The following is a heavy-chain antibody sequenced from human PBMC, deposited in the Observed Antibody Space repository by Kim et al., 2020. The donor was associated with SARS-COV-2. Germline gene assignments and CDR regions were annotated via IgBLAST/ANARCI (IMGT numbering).Heavy chain of an antibody. CDR2: ISPSATTI. D-gene: IGHD3-3*02. V-gene: IGHV3-11*01. J-gene: IGHJ4*02. Sequence: GGSLRLSCATSGFTFSDYYMTWIRQAPGKGLEWVSYISPSATTIDYTDSVKGRFTISRDNTKNSLYLEMNSLRAEDTAGYYCARDRSILSWIPFDYWGQG. CDR3: ARDRSILSWIPFDY. CDR1: GFTFSDYY.